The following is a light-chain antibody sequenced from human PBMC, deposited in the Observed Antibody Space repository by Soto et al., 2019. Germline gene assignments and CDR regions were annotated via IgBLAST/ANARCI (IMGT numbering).Light chain of an antibody. J-gene: IGLJ2*01. Sequence: QSALTQPPSASGSPGQSVTISCTGSSSDVGGYNYVSWYQQHPGKAPKLMIYEVSKRPSGVPDRLSGSKSGNTASLTVSGLQAEYEADDYCSSYGGSNTVVFGGGTQLTVL. CDR1: SSDVGGYNY. V-gene: IGLV2-8*01. CDR3: SSYGGSNTVV. CDR2: EVS.